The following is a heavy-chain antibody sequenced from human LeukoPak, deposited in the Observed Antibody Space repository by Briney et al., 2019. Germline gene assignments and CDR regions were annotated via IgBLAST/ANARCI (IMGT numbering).Heavy chain of an antibody. CDR1: GFTFSSYA. CDR2: ISGSGGST. J-gene: IGHJ4*02. V-gene: IGHV3-23*01. D-gene: IGHD3-9*01. CDR3: AKDKYDILTGYSPIDY. Sequence: PGGSLRLSCAASGFTFSSYAMSWARQAPGKGLEWVSAISGSGGSTYYADSVKGRFTISRDNSKNTLYLQMNSLRAEDTAVYYCAKDKYDILTGYSPIDYWGQGTLVTVSS.